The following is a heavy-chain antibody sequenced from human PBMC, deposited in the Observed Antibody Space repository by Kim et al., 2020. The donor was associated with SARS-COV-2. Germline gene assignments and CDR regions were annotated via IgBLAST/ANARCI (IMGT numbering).Heavy chain of an antibody. CDR3: AKVYGSGTNGMDV. CDR2: ISGSSTTT. CDR1: GFTFSSHA. V-gene: IGHV3-23*01. J-gene: IGHJ6*02. Sequence: GGSLRLSCVASGFTFSSHAMRWVRQTPGKGLEWVSAISGSSTTTYYADSVKGRFTTSRGNSKNTLYLQMNSLRAEDTAVYYCAKVYGSGTNGMDVWGQGTTVTVSS. D-gene: IGHD3-10*01.